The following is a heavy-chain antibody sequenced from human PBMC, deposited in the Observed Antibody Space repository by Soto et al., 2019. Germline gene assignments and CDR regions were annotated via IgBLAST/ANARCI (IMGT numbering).Heavy chain of an antibody. CDR3: ARGPQGSSGWYSADY. CDR2: INPSGGTT. V-gene: IGHV1-46*01. Sequence: QVQVVQSGAEVRKPGASVKVTCKASGFTFTSYYMHWVRQAPGQGLEWMGLINPSGGTTNYAQMFQVRVTMTRDASTSTVYMELSSLRSDDTAVYYCARGPQGSSGWYSADYWGPGTPVTVSS. CDR1: GFTFTSYY. D-gene: IGHD6-19*01. J-gene: IGHJ4*02.